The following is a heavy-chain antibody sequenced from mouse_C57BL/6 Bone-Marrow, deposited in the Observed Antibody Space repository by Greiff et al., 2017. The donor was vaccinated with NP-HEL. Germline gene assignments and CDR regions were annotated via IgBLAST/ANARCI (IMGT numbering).Heavy chain of an antibody. Sequence: QVQLQQPGAELVMPGASVKLSCKASGYTFTSYWMHWVKQRPGQGLEWIGEIDPSDSYTNYNQKFKGKSTLTVDKSSSTAYMQLSSLTSEDSAVDYCARDGYSFFDYWGQGTTCTVSS. CDR1: GYTFTSYW. CDR3: ARDGYSFFDY. J-gene: IGHJ2*01. D-gene: IGHD2-3*01. CDR2: IDPSDSYT. V-gene: IGHV1-69*01.